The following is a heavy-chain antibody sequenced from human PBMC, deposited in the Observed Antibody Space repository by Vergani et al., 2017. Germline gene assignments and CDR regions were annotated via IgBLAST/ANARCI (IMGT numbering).Heavy chain of an antibody. V-gene: IGHV1-2*02. CDR3: ARXGLGFGELSVRMGTFDGTGGTDY. J-gene: IGHJ4*02. Sequence: QVQLVQSGAEVKKPGASVKVSCKASGYTFTGYYMHWVRQAPGQGLEWMGWINPNSGGTNYAQKFQGRVTMTRDTSISTTYMELRRLRSDDTAVYYCARXGLGFGELSVRMGTFDGTGGTDYWGQGTLVTVSS. CDR1: GYTFTGYY. CDR2: INPNSGGT. D-gene: IGHD3-10*01.